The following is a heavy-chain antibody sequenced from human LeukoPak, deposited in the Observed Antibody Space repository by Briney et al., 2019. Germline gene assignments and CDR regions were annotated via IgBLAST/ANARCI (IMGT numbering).Heavy chain of an antibody. CDR2: ISYDGSNK. J-gene: IGHJ5*02. V-gene: IGHV3-30*01. CDR3: ARDQVATIPVDWFDP. D-gene: IGHD5-12*01. CDR1: GFTFSSYA. Sequence: PGGSLRLSCAASGFTFSSYAMHWVRQAPGKGLEWVAVISYDGSNKYYADSVKGRFTISRDNSKNTLCLQMNSLRAEDTAVYYCARDQVATIPVDWFDPWGQGTLVTVSS.